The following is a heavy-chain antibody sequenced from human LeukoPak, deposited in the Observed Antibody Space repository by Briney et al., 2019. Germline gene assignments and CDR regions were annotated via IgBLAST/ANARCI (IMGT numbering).Heavy chain of an antibody. CDR2: INPDNGGT. CDR1: LYTFTGYH. J-gene: IGHJ4*02. Sequence: SSVNVSFKSSLYTFTGYHMHGVRQAPGKGGAGMGWINPDNGGTNYAQKFQGRVTMTRDMSISTAYMEMSRLRSDDTAVYYCARDPSNSGYDYLYYFDYWGQGTLVTVSS. D-gene: IGHD5-12*01. V-gene: IGHV1-2*02. CDR3: ARDPSNSGYDYLYYFDY.